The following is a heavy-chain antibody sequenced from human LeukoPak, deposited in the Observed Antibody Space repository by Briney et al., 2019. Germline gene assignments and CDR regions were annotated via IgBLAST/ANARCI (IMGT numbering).Heavy chain of an antibody. CDR3: ARDRDIVATNYYYGMDV. Sequence: PGGSLRLSCAASGFTFSSYWMSWVRQAPGKGLEWVANIKQDGSEKYYVDSVKGRFTISRDNAKNSLYLQMNSLRAEGTAVYYCARDRDIVATNYYYGMDVWGQGTTVTVSS. CDR2: IKQDGSEK. D-gene: IGHD5-12*01. CDR1: GFTFSSYW. J-gene: IGHJ6*02. V-gene: IGHV3-7*04.